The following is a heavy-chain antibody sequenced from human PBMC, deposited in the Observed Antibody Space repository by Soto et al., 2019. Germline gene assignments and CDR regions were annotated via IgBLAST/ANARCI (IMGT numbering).Heavy chain of an antibody. Sequence: QLLESGGGLVQPGGSLRLSCAASGFTFSNYGMSWVRQAPGKGLEWVSSISGSAGTTYYADSVKGRFTISRDNSKNTLYLQMNGLRAEDTAVYYCAGAGGWNYRFDYWGQGTLVTVSS. D-gene: IGHD1-7*01. CDR3: AGAGGWNYRFDY. V-gene: IGHV3-23*01. CDR1: GFTFSNYG. J-gene: IGHJ4*02. CDR2: ISGSAGTT.